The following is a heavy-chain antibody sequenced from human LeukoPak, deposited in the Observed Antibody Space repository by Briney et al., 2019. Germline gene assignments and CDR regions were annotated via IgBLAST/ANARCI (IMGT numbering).Heavy chain of an antibody. CDR3: AKAPRADR. V-gene: IGHV4-59*01. CDR2: IYYNGVT. J-gene: IGHJ5*02. CDR1: GGSISSYY. Sequence: SETLSLTCTVSGGSISSYYWSWIRQPPGKGLEWIGYIYYNGVTDYSPSLKNRVTISIDTSKNQFSLDLRSVTAADTAVYYCAKAPRADRWGQGALVTVSS.